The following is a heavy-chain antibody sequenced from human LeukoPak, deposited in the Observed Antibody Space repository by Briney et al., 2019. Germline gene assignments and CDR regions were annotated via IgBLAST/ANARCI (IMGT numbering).Heavy chain of an antibody. J-gene: IGHJ4*02. CDR1: GFTFDDYA. CDR3: AKVSIRYFDVWGFDY. D-gene: IGHD3-9*01. CDR2: ISWNSGSI. V-gene: IGHV3-9*01. Sequence: GRSLRLSCAASGFTFDDYAMHWVRQAPGKGLEWVSGISWNSGSIGYADSVKGRFTISRDNAKNSLYLQMNSLRAEDTALYYCAKVSIRYFDVWGFDYWGQGTLVTVSS.